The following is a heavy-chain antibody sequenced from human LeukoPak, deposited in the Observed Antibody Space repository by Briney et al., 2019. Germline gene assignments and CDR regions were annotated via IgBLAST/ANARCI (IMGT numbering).Heavy chain of an antibody. Sequence: GGSLRLSCAGSGFPFSNYWMAWVRQAPGKGLEWVANMKEDGGEINYVDSVKGRFTISRDNAKDSLDLQMNSLRVDDTAVYYCVRDRGYSTFDYWGQGTLVIVSS. V-gene: IGHV3-7*01. J-gene: IGHJ4*02. CDR2: MKEDGGEI. D-gene: IGHD4-23*01. CDR1: GFPFSNYW. CDR3: VRDRGYSTFDY.